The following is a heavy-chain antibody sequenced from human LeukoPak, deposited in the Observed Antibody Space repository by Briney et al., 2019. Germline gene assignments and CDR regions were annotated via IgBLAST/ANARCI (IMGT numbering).Heavy chain of an antibody. J-gene: IGHJ4*02. CDR3: TRHEQGIVVAGKFDY. CDR2: IRSKANSYAT. D-gene: IGHD2-21*01. Sequence: GGSLRLSCAASGFTLSGSAMHWVRQASGKGLEWVGRIRSKANSYATAYAASVKGRFTISRDDSKNTAYLQMNSLKTEDTAVYYCTRHEQGIVVAGKFDYWGQGTLVTVSS. CDR1: GFTLSGSA. V-gene: IGHV3-73*01.